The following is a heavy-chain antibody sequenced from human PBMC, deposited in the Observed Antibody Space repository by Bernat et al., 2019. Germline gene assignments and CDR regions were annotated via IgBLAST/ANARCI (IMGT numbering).Heavy chain of an antibody. Sequence: QVQLVQSGAEVKKPGSSVTVSCKASGGTFSSYAISWVRQAPGQGLEWMGGIIPIFGTANYAQKFQGRVTITADESTSTAYMELSSLRSEDTAVYYCARASRPHYYDSSGYYYVYWFDPWGQGTLVTVSS. J-gene: IGHJ5*02. CDR3: ARASRPHYYDSSGYYYVYWFDP. V-gene: IGHV1-69*01. D-gene: IGHD3-22*01. CDR2: IIPIFGTA. CDR1: GGTFSSYA.